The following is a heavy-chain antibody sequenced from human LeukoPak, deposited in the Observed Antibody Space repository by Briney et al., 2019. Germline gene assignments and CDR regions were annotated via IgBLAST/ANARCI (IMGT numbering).Heavy chain of an antibody. CDR3: AKGASPYYYDSSGYYLFNYFDY. CDR1: GFTFNTYT. J-gene: IGHJ4*02. V-gene: IGHV3-23*01. CDR2: ISGSSGII. Sequence: GGSLRLSCAASGFTFNTYTMNWVRQAPGKGLEWVSYISGSSGIIDYADSVKGRFTISRDNSKNTLYLQMNSLRAEDTAVYYCAKGASPYYYDSSGYYLFNYFDYWGQGTLVTVSS. D-gene: IGHD3-22*01.